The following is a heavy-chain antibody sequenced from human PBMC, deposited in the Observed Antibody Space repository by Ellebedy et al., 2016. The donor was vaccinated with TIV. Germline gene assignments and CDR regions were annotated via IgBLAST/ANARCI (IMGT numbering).Heavy chain of an antibody. CDR1: GGTFSSYA. CDR3: ARDEDDTLTGYPYYYGMDV. D-gene: IGHD3-9*01. J-gene: IGHJ6*02. V-gene: IGHV1-69*13. Sequence: AASVKVSCKASGGTFSSYAISWVRQAPGQGLEWMGGIIPIFGTANYAQKFQGRVTITADESTSTAYMELSSLRSEDTAVYYCARDEDDTLTGYPYYYGMDVWGQGTTVTVSS. CDR2: IIPIFGTA.